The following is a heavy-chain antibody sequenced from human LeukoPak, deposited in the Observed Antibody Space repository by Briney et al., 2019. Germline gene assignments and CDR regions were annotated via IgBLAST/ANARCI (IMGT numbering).Heavy chain of an antibody. Sequence: GSSVKVSCKASGGTFSSYAISWVRQAPGQGLEWMGGIIPIFGTANYAQKFQGRVTITSDESTSTAYMELSSLRSEDTAVYYCARGSGLRFLEWLFPNDPWGQGTLVTVSS. J-gene: IGHJ5*02. V-gene: IGHV1-69*01. CDR3: ARGSGLRFLEWLFPNDP. D-gene: IGHD3-3*01. CDR2: IIPIFGTA. CDR1: GGTFSSYA.